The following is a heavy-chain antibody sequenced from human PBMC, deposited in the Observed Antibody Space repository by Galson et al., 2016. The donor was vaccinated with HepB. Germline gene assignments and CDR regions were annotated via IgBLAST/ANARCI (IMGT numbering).Heavy chain of an antibody. CDR1: GYTFRNYG. D-gene: IGHD2/OR15-2a*01. V-gene: IGHV1-18*01. CDR3: ARDLEHCDTTTGYEDCFDY. Sequence: SVKVSCKASGYTFRNYGISWVRQAPGQGLEWMGWISAYDGPNYAQKFRGRVTITTDTSTSMAYMELRSLGSDDTDVYYCARDLEHCDTTTGYEDCFDYWGQGTLVTVSS. J-gene: IGHJ4*02. CDR2: ISAYDGP.